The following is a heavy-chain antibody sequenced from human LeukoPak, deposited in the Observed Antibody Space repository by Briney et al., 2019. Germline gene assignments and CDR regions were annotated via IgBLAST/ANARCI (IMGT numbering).Heavy chain of an antibody. CDR3: ARVEAVAGNWGGLDP. J-gene: IGHJ5*02. V-gene: IGHV3-21*01. CDR1: GFTFSSYS. D-gene: IGHD6-19*01. CDR2: ISSTSSYI. Sequence: GSLRLSCAASGFTFSSYSMNWVRQAPGKGLELVSSISSTSSYIYYADSVKGRFTISRDNAKDSLFLQLNSLRAEDTAMYYCARVEAVAGNWGGLDPWGQGTLVTVSS.